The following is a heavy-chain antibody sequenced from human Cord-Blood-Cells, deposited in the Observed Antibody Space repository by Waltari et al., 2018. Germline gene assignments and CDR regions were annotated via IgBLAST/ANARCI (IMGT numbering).Heavy chain of an antibody. J-gene: IGHJ4*02. V-gene: IGHV5-51*01. CDR1: GYSFTSYW. CDR2: IYPGDSET. CDR3: ARRVSSGYYSDY. D-gene: IGHD3-22*01. Sequence: EVQLAQSGAEVKKPGESLKISCKGSGYSFTSYWIGWVRQMPGKGLEWMGCIYPGDSETRSSPSLQGQVTISADKAISTAYLQWSSLKASDTAMYYCARRVSSGYYSDYWGQGTLVTVSS.